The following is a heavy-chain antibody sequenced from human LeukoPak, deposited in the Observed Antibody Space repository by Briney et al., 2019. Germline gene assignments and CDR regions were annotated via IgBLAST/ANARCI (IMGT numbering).Heavy chain of an antibody. CDR3: ARVSYNWFDP. CDR1: GYTFTSYA. CDR2: ISAYNGNT. Sequence: ASVKVSCKASGYTFTSYAISWVRQAPGQGLECMGWISAYNGNTYYAQNFQGRVTMTADTSTSTAYMELRSLRSVDTAVYYCARVSYNWFDPWGQGTLLTVS. J-gene: IGHJ5*02. D-gene: IGHD6-6*01. V-gene: IGHV1-18*01.